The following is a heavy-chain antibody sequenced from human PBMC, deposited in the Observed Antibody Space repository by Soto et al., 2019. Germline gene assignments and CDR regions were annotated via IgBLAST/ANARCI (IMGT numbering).Heavy chain of an antibody. D-gene: IGHD2-8*01. J-gene: IGHJ4*02. V-gene: IGHV3-23*01. CDR3: PKGLSVVLTRYSAY. CDR2: ISGTGGNT. CDR1: GFTFSSYT. Sequence: GGSLRLSCAASGFTFSSYTMMWVRQAPGRGLEWVSGISGTGGNTYYADSVKGRFTISRDNSKNTLYLQMNTLRAEDTAVYYCPKGLSVVLTRYSAYWCQGALVTVSS.